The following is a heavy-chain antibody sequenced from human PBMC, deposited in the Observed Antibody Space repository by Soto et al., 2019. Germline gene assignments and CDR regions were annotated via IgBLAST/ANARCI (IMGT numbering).Heavy chain of an antibody. Sequence: QVQLVQSGAEVKKPGASVKVSCKASGYTFTGYYMHWVRQAPGQGLEWMGWINPNSGGTNYAQKFQGWVTMTRDTSISTAYMELSRLRSDDTAVYYCARARYYYGSGSYYLDYWGQGTLVTVSS. D-gene: IGHD3-10*01. CDR1: GYTFTGYY. V-gene: IGHV1-2*04. CDR3: ARARYYYGSGSYYLDY. J-gene: IGHJ4*02. CDR2: INPNSGGT.